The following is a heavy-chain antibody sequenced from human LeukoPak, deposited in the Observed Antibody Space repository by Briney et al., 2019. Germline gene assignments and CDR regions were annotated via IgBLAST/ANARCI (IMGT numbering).Heavy chain of an antibody. J-gene: IGHJ4*02. CDR1: GFTFSSYA. CDR3: ARSRDGYNPLDN. D-gene: IGHD5-24*01. V-gene: IGHV3-21*01. CDR2: ITGGGSYI. Sequence: PGGSLRLSCAASGFTFSSYAMSWVRQAPGKGLEWVSSITGGGSYIHYADSVKGRFTISRDSAKNSMYLQMNSLRADDTAVYYCARSRDGYNPLDNWGQGTLVTVSS.